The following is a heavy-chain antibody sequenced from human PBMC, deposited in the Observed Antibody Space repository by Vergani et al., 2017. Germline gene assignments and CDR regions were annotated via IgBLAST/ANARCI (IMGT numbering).Heavy chain of an antibody. Sequence: EVPLVQSGAAVKKPGESLKISCTGSGYSFTSYWIGWVRQMPGKGLEWLGIIYPGDSDTRYSPSFQGQVTISADKSISTAYLQWSSLKASDTAMYYCARDVYPDMIATDDAFDIWGQGTMVTVSS. V-gene: IGHV5-51*01. J-gene: IGHJ3*02. CDR1: GYSFTSYW. CDR2: IYPGDSDT. D-gene: IGHD3-22*01. CDR3: ARDVYPDMIATDDAFDI.